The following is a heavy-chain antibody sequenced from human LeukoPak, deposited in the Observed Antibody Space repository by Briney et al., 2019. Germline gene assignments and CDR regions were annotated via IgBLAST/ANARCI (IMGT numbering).Heavy chain of an antibody. CDR2: ISYDGSNK. V-gene: IGHV3-30-3*01. J-gene: IGHJ4*02. D-gene: IGHD2-15*01. CDR1: GFTFSSYA. CDR3: ARDTLYCSGGSCYSPYYFDY. Sequence: GRSLRLSCAASGFTFSSYAMHWVRQAPGKGLEWVAVISYDGSNKYYADSVKGRFTISRDNSKNTLYLQMNSLRAEDTAVYYCARDTLYCSGGSCYSPYYFDYWGQGTLVTVSS.